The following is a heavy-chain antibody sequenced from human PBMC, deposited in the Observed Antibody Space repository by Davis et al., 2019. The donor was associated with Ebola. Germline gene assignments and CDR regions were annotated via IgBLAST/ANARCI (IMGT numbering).Heavy chain of an antibody. CDR3: ASGSQSRNYYYYGMDV. CDR2: ISSSSSYI. CDR1: GFTFSSYS. J-gene: IGHJ6*02. V-gene: IGHV3-21*01. Sequence: GESLKISCAASGFTFSSYSMNWVRQAPGKGLAWVSSISSSSSYIYYADSVKGRFTISRDNAKNSLYLQMNSLRAEDTAVYYCASGSQSRNYYYYGMDVWGQGTTVTVSS.